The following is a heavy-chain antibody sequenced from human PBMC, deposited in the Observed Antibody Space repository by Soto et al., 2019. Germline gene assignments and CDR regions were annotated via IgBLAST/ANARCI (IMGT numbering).Heavy chain of an antibody. J-gene: IGHJ4*02. D-gene: IGHD3-10*01. CDR1: GFTLRSYW. CDR2: INSDGSST. Sequence: EVQLVESGGGLVQPGGSLRLSCGASGFTLRSYWMHWVRQAPGKGLVWVSNINSDGSSTNYADSVKGRFTTSRDNAKNTLYLQMNSLRADDTAVYYCATWVSSGSSLDYWGQGTLVTVSS. V-gene: IGHV3-74*01. CDR3: ATWVSSGSSLDY.